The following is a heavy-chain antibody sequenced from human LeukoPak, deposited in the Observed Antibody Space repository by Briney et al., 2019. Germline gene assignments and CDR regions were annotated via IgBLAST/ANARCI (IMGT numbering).Heavy chain of an antibody. CDR2: ISYSGST. CDR3: ARNFSSGWFDY. D-gene: IGHD6-19*01. CDR1: GGSISSSNYY. J-gene: IGHJ4*02. Sequence: SETLSLTCTVSGGSISSSNYYWGWIRQPPGKGLEWIGSISYSGSTSYNPSLKSRVTISVDTSKNQFSLKLSSVTAADTAVYYCARNFSSGWFDYWGQGTLVTVSS. V-gene: IGHV4-39*07.